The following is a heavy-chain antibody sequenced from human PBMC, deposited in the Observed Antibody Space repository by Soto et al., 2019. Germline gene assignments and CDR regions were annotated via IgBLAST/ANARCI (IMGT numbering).Heavy chain of an antibody. V-gene: IGHV3-30*03. CDR2: ISYDGSNK. CDR3: ATDIWDDSSGWWDY. J-gene: IGHJ4*02. Sequence: QVQLVESGGGVVQPGRSLRLSCAASGFTFSSYGMHWVRQAPGKGLEWVAVISYDGSNKYYADSVKGRFTISRDNSKNTLYLQMNSLRAEDTAVYYCATDIWDDSSGWWDYWSQGTLVTVCS. D-gene: IGHD6-19*01. CDR1: GFTFSSYG.